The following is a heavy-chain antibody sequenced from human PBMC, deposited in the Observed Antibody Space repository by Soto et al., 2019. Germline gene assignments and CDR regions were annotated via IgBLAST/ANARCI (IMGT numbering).Heavy chain of an antibody. CDR1: GGSFSGYY. CDR3: ARGPARFCSVGSCYPWGGYYYGMDV. V-gene: IGHV4-34*01. J-gene: IGHJ6*02. D-gene: IGHD2-15*01. CDR2: INHSGST. Sequence: SETLSLTCAVYGGSFSGYYWSWIRQPPGKGLEWIGEINHSGSTNYNPSLKSRVTISVDTSKNQFSLKLSSVTAADTAVYYCARGPARFCSVGSCYPWGGYYYGMDVWGQGTTVTVSS.